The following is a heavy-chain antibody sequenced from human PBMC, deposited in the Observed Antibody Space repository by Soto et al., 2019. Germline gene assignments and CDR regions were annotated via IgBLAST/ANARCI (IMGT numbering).Heavy chain of an antibody. CDR2: IYKSATT. D-gene: IGHD2-15*01. J-gene: IGHJ5*01. CDR1: GDSISTVDYF. CDR3: ARARYCLTSRCFPNCFAS. V-gene: IGHV4-30-4*01. Sequence: QVQLLESGPGLVKPSQTLSLTCSVSGDSISTVDYFWAWVRQPPGQALEYIGYIYKSATTYYNPSFESPVAISLDTSKSQFSLKVTSLTAADTAVYFCARARYCLTSRCFPNCFASWGQGTLVTVSS.